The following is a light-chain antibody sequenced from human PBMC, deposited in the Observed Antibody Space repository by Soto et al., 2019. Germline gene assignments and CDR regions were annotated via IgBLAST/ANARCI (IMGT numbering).Light chain of an antibody. CDR3: QQYGSSPWT. J-gene: IGKJ1*01. CDR2: GAS. Sequence: EIVLTQSPGTLSLSPGERATLSCRASQSVSSSYLAWYQQKPGQAPRLLIYGASNRATGIPDRFSGSGSGTDFTLTISRLEPEDFAVYYCQQYGSSPWTVGQGTKVDIK. CDR1: QSVSSSY. V-gene: IGKV3-20*01.